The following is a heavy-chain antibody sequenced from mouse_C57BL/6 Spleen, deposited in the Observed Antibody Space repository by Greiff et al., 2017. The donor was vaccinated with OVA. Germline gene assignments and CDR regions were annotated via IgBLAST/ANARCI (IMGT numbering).Heavy chain of an antibody. CDR3: ARNYYSNYLDD. D-gene: IGHD2-5*01. CDR2: INYDGSST. Sequence: EVMLVESEGGLVQPGSSMKLSCTASGFTFSDYYMAWVRQVPEKGLEWVANINYDGSSTYYLDSLKSRFIISRDNAKNILYLQRSSLKSEDRATYYCARNYYSNYLDDWGQGTTLTVSS. V-gene: IGHV5-16*01. CDR1: GFTFSDYY. J-gene: IGHJ2*01.